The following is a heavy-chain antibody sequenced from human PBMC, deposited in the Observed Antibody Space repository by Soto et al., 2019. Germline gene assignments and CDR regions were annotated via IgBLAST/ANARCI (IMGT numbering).Heavy chain of an antibody. Sequence: GESLKISCKGSGYSLTSYWIGWVRQMPGKGLEWMGRIDPSDSYTNYSPSFQGHVTISADKSISSAYLQWSSLKASDTAMSYCARGGQDSSGYPVHYGMDVWGQGTTVTVSS. CDR2: IDPSDSYT. V-gene: IGHV5-10-1*01. CDR3: ARGGQDSSGYPVHYGMDV. D-gene: IGHD3-22*01. J-gene: IGHJ6*02. CDR1: GYSLTSYW.